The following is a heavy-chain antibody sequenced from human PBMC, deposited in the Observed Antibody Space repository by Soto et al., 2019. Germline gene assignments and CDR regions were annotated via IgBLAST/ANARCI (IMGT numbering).Heavy chain of an antibody. CDR3: AREQQLDYYYMDV. CDR2: IIPILGIA. J-gene: IGHJ6*03. CDR1: GGTFSSYT. Sequence: QVQLVQSGAEVKKPGSSVKVSCKASGGTFSSYTISWVRQAPGQGLEWMGRIIPILGIANYAQKFQGRVTITADKSTSTAYMELSSVRSEDTAVYYCAREQQLDYYYMDVWGKGTTVTVSS. D-gene: IGHD6-13*01. V-gene: IGHV1-69*08.